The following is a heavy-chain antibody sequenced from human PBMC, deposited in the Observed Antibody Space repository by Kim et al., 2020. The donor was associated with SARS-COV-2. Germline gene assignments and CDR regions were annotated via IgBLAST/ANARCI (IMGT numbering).Heavy chain of an antibody. CDR1: GGTFSSYA. CDR2: IIPIFGTA. Sequence: SVKVSCKASGGTFSSYAISWVRQAPGQGLEWMGGIIPIFGTANYAQKFQGRVTITADESTSTAYMELSSLRSEDTAVYYCARDQGSIVVVTPVYGMDVWGQGTTVTVSS. V-gene: IGHV1-69*13. D-gene: IGHD3-22*01. CDR3: ARDQGSIVVVTPVYGMDV. J-gene: IGHJ6*02.